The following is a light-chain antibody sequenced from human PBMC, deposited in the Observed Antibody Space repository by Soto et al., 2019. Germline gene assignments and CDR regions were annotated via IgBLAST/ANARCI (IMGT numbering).Light chain of an antibody. CDR1: QSVGSN. J-gene: IGKJ2*01. CDR3: QQYNNWPYT. Sequence: EIVMTQSPATLSLSPGERATLSCRASQSVGSNLAWYQQKPGQAPRLLIYRTSARATGIPAMFSGSGSGTEFTLTISSLQSEDFAIYYCQQYNNWPYTFGQGTKLEIK. CDR2: RTS. V-gene: IGKV3-15*01.